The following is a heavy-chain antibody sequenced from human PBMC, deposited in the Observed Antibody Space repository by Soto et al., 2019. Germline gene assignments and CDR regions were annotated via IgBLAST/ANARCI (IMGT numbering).Heavy chain of an antibody. V-gene: IGHV3-21*01. Sequence: EGQLVESGGGLVKPGGSLRLSCAASGFTFSDYYMNWVRQAPGKGLEWVSSITASSSHIYYADSVKGRFTISRDNTKNSQYLQMNSLRAEDTAVYYCAGTYDSADYWGQGTLITVSS. CDR3: AGTYDSADY. CDR1: GFTFSDYY. CDR2: ITASSSHI. D-gene: IGHD3-10*01. J-gene: IGHJ4*02.